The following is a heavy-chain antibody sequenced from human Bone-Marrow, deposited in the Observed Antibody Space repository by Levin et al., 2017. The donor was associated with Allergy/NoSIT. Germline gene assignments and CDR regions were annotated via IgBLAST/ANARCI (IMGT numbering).Heavy chain of an antibody. J-gene: IGHJ5*01. CDR3: ARVMVRGVENWFDS. V-gene: IGHV1-18*01. D-gene: IGHD3-10*01. CDR2: INPYTGNT. CDR1: GYTFASFT. Sequence: GESLKISCKASGYTFASFTVGWVRQAPGQGLEWMGWINPYTGNTNYAQNLQGRVTMTTDTSTSTAYMDLRSLRFDDTAVYYCARVMVRGVENWFDSWGQGTLVTVSS.